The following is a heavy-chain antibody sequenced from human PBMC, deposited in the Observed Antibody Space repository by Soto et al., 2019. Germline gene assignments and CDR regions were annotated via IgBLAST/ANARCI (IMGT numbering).Heavy chain of an antibody. V-gene: IGHV4-59*08. CDR1: GGSISSYY. CDR3: ARNWAGYSGYDYYFDY. CDR2: IYYSGST. D-gene: IGHD5-12*01. Sequence: PSETLSLTCAVSGGSISSYYWSWIRQPPGKGLERIGYIYYSGSTYYNPSLKSRVTISVDTSKNQFSLKLSSVTAADTAVYYCARNWAGYSGYDYYFDYWGQGTLVTVSS. J-gene: IGHJ4*02.